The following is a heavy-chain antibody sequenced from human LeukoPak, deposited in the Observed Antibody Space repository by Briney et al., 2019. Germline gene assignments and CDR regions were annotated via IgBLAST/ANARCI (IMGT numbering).Heavy chain of an antibody. V-gene: IGHV1-69*05. J-gene: IGHJ4*02. CDR3: ASPGYSSGTYSDY. CDR1: GVTFSSYA. CDR2: IIPIFGKA. D-gene: IGHD6-19*01. Sequence: RRASVKVSCKASGVTFSSYAISWVRQSPGQGLEWVGGIIPIFGKANYAQKFQGRVTITTDESTTTAYMELSSLRSEDTAVYYCASPGYSSGTYSDYWGQGTLVTVPS.